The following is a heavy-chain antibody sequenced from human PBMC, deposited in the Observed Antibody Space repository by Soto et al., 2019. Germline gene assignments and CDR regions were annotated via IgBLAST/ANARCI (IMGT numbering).Heavy chain of an antibody. Sequence: GGSLRLSCAASGFTFSSYEMNWVRQAPGKWLEWVSYISSSGSTIYYADSVKGRFTISRDNAKNSLYLQMNSLRAEDTAVYYFARDLSVLPAPIVLHHYSSGLVVWGRGPPANVTS. CDR2: ISSSGSTI. CDR3: ARDLSVLPAPIVLHHYSSGLVV. V-gene: IGHV3-48*03. CDR1: GFTFSSYE. J-gene: IGHJ6*02. D-gene: IGHD2-2*01.